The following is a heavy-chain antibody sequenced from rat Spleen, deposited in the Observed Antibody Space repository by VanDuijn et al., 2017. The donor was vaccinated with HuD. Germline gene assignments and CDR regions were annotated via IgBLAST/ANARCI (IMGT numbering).Heavy chain of an antibody. CDR2: INSAGST. V-gene: IGHV3-3*01. D-gene: IGHD1-1*01. CDR1: GHSISSGYR. J-gene: IGHJ3*01. CDR3: ARYDPIYYSVDY. Sequence: EVQLQESGPGLVKPSQSLSLTCSVTGHSISSGYRWNWIRKFPGNELEWMGYINSAGSTIYNPSLQSRISITRDTSKNQFFLQFNSVTTEDTATYYWARYDPIYYSVDYWGQGTLVTVSS.